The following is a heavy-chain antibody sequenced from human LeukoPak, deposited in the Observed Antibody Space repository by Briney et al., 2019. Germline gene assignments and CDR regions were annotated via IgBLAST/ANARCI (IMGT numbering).Heavy chain of an antibody. CDR2: INHSGST. V-gene: IGHV4-34*01. CDR1: GGSFSGYY. CDR3: ARIRGQYSSGLGY. Sequence: PSETLSLTCAVYGGSFSGYYWSWIRQPPGKGLEWIGEINHSGSTNYNPSLKSRVTISVDTSKNQFSLKLSSVTAADTAVYYCARIRGQYSSGLGYWGQGTLVTVSS. D-gene: IGHD6-19*01. J-gene: IGHJ4*02.